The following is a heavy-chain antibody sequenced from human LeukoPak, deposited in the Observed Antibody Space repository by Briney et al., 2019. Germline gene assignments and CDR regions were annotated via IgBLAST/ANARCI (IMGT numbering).Heavy chain of an antibody. J-gene: IGHJ5*02. CDR3: ATDIPGAPNWFDP. CDR1: GGTFSSYA. CDR2: IIPIFGTA. Sequence: GASVKVSCKASGGTFSSYAISWVRQAPGQGLEWMGGIIPIFGTANYAQKFQGRVTMTEDTSTDTAYMELSSLRSEDTAVYYCATDIPGAPNWFDPWGQGTLVTVSS. V-gene: IGHV1-69*06. D-gene: IGHD2-2*02.